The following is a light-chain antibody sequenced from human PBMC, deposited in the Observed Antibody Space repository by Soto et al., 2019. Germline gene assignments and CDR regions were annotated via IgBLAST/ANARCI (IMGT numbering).Light chain of an antibody. CDR2: EVS. CDR1: SSDVGGYDY. CDR3: SSYSSSTAYL. Sequence: QSVLAQPASVSGSPGQSITISCTGTSSDVGGYDYVSWYQLHPGKAPKLMVFEVSNRPSGVSYRFSGSKSGNTASLTISGLQAEDEADYSCSSYSSSTAYLFGTGTKVTVL. J-gene: IGLJ1*01. V-gene: IGLV2-14*01.